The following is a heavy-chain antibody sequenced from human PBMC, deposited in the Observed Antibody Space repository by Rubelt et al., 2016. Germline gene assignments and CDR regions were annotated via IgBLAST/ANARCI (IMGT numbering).Heavy chain of an antibody. D-gene: IGHD3-16*02. J-gene: IGHJ4*02. CDR3: ARDRYPGLTDY. CDR2: INQGGSGK. CDR1: GFTFNNYW. V-gene: IGHV3-7*03. Sequence: EVQLVESGGSVVQPGGSLRLSCAASGFTFNNYWMGWVRQAPGKGLEWVANINQGGSGKNYVDSVKGRFTVSRHNSKNTLYLQMNSLRAEDTAVYYCARDRYPGLTDYWGQGTLVTVSS.